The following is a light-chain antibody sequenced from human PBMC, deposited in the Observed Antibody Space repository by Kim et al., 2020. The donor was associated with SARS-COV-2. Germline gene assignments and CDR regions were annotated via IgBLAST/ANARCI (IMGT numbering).Light chain of an antibody. J-gene: IGLJ3*02. Sequence: SYELTQPPSVSVAPGKTARITCGGNNIGSKSVHWYQQKPGQAPVLVIYYDSDRPSGIPERFSGSNSGNTATLTISRVEAGDEADYYCQVWDSSSDHRVFGGVTQVTV. CDR2: YDS. V-gene: IGLV3-21*04. CDR3: QVWDSSSDHRV. CDR1: NIGSKS.